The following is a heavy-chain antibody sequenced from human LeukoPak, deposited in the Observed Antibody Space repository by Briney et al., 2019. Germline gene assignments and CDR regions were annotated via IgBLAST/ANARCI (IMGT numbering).Heavy chain of an antibody. D-gene: IGHD2-2*01. CDR2: IRGGSSSI. CDR3: ARQCSITSCL. J-gene: IGHJ4*02. Sequence: RESLRLSCAASGFTFSNHYMNWVRQAPGKGLEWVSSIRGGSSSIYYADSVKGRFTISRDNAKSSLYLQMNSLRAEDTAVYYCARQCSITSCLWGQGTQVTVSS. V-gene: IGHV3-21*01. CDR1: GFTFSNHY.